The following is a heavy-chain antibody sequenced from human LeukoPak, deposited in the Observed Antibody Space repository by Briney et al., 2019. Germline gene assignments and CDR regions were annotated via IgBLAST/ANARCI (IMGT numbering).Heavy chain of an antibody. V-gene: IGHV4-59*11. D-gene: IGHD3-3*01. CDR2: IYSSGSA. Sequence: SETLSLTCTVSGGSINSHQWSWIRQPPGKALEWIGNIYSSGSANYNPSLKSRVTMSVDTSKNQFSLKLSSVTAADTAVYYCARTPAGLLRFLEWPLFDPGGQGTLVTVSS. CDR1: GGSINSHQ. J-gene: IGHJ5*02. CDR3: ARTPAGLLRFLEWPLFDP.